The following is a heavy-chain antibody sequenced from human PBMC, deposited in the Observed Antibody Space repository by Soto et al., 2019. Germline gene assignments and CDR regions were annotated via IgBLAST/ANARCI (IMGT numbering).Heavy chain of an antibody. Sequence: EVQLLESGGGLVQPGGSLRLSCAASGFTFSSYAMSWVRQAPGKGLEWVSAISGSGGSTYYADSVKGRFTISRDNSKNTLYRQMNSLRAEDTAVYYCAKGRGGLHGIGYFDYWGQGTLVTVSS. J-gene: IGHJ4*02. V-gene: IGHV3-23*01. CDR2: ISGSGGST. D-gene: IGHD4-4*01. CDR3: AKGRGGLHGIGYFDY. CDR1: GFTFSSYA.